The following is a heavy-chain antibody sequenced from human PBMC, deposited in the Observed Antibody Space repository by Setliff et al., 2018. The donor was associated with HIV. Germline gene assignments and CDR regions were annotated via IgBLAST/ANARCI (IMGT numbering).Heavy chain of an antibody. V-gene: IGHV4-59*12. CDR3: AKKAAGLIGARPTYFDS. CDR1: GGSFSGYY. Sequence: PSETLSLTCAVYGGSFSGYYWSWIRQPPGKGLEWIGYIYYSGSTNYNPSLKSRVTISVHTSKNQFSLKLTSVTAADTAVYYCAKKAAGLIGARPTYFDSWGRGTLVTVSS. CDR2: IYYSGST. D-gene: IGHD6-6*01. J-gene: IGHJ4*02.